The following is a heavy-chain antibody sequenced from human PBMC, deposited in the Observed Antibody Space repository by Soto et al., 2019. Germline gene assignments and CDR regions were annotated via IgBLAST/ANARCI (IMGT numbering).Heavy chain of an antibody. D-gene: IGHD1-1*01. V-gene: IGHV3-15*07. CDR3: THDWTFYQDNII. CDR2: IKSKGSGGTT. CDR1: GFKFSDAW. Sequence: EEQLVESGGGLVKPGGSLRLSCAGSGFKFSDAWMNWVRQAPGKGLEWVGRIKSKGSGGTTDYAAPVKGRFIISRDDSKRTVFLQMNSLKTDDTAVYYSTHDWTFYQDNIIWGQGTMVTVSS. J-gene: IGHJ3*02.